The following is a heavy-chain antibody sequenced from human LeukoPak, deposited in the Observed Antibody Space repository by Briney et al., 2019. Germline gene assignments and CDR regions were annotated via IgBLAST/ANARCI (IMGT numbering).Heavy chain of an antibody. CDR3: ARGGESVGIFDF. D-gene: IGHD2-21*01. V-gene: IGHV3-74*01. Sequence: GGSLRLSCAASGFTFSSSWIHWVHQAPGKGLVWVSRINTDGSTTNYADSVKGRFTISRDNAKNTLYLQMNSLRAEDTAVYYCARGGESVGIFDFWGQGTLDTVSS. CDR1: GFTFSSSW. CDR2: INTDGSTT. J-gene: IGHJ4*02.